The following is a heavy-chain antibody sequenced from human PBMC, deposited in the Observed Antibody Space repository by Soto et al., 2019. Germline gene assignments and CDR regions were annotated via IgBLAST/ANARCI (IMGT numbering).Heavy chain of an antibody. J-gene: IGHJ4*02. Sequence: ETLSLTCTVSGGSVSNSNYYWGWIRQSPGKGLEWIGSVYYGGRSYSKSSVKSRVTISVDTSKNQFSLNLNSVTASDTAVYYCVSQRTSVLTQAYFDYWGPGALVTVSS. CDR2: VYYGGRS. D-gene: IGHD2-8*01. V-gene: IGHV4-39*01. CDR3: VSQRTSVLTQAYFDY. CDR1: GGSVSNSNYY.